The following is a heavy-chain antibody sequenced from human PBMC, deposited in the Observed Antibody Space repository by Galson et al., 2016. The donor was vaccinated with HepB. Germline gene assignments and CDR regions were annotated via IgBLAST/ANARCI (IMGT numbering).Heavy chain of an antibody. Sequence: ETLSLTCAVSGGTISSGNWWSWVRQTPGNGLEWIGEIYHSGNTNYNPSLKSRVTISIDESKNHISLKLTSVTAADTAVYYCARGEYQLLYTWFDSWGQGILVTVSS. CDR2: IYHSGNT. J-gene: IGHJ5*01. CDR3: ARGEYQLLYTWFDS. D-gene: IGHD2-2*01. CDR1: GGTISSGNW. V-gene: IGHV4-4*02.